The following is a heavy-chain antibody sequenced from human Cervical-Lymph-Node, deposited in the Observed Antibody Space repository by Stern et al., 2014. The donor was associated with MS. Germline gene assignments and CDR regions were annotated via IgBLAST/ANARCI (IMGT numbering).Heavy chain of an antibody. J-gene: IGHJ6*02. CDR1: GYTFTTYA. CDR2: IHAANGNT. V-gene: IGHV1-3*01. D-gene: IGHD2-15*01. Sequence: QVQLGQSGAEVKKPGASVTVSCEASGYTFTTYAIHWVRQAPGQRLEWMGWIHAANGNTKYSQQFQGRVTINRETSASTDYMELSSLKSEDTAVYYCARDKPVAVIYYYGMDVWGQGTTVTVSS. CDR3: ARDKPVAVIYYYGMDV.